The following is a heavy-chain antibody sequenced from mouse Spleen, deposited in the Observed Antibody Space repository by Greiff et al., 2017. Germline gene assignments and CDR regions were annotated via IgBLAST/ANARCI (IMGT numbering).Heavy chain of an antibody. Sequence: EVKLVESGPELVKPGASVKISCKASGYTFTDYYMNWVKQSHGKSLEWIGDINPNNGGTSYNQKFKGKATLTVDKSSSTAYMELRSLTSEDSAVYYCARSIDGYYPFAYWGQGTLVTVSA. J-gene: IGHJ3*01. CDR2: INPNNGGT. CDR3: ARSIDGYYPFAY. V-gene: IGHV1-26*01. CDR1: GYTFTDYY. D-gene: IGHD2-3*01.